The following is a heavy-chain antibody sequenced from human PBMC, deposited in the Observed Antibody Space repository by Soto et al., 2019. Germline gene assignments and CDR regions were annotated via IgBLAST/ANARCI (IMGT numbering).Heavy chain of an antibody. CDR2: MNPNRTNT. J-gene: IGHJ5*02. CDR3: VRGGFLSHVLVIIAPATVGCDP. Sequence: QVQLMQSGAEVKKPGASVKVSCKASGYTFTTYDINWVRQAPGQGLEWMGWMNPNRTNTCYAEKSQGRVTMTRDTSISTDYMELSGLRYDDTAVYYCVRGGFLSHVLVIIAPATVGCDPWGQGTLVTVSS. CDR1: GYTFTTYD. V-gene: IGHV1-8*01. D-gene: IGHD4-4*01.